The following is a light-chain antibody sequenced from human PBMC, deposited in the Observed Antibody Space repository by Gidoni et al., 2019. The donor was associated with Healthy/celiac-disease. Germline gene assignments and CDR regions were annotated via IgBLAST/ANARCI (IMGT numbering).Light chain of an antibody. Sequence: QSALTQPASVPGPPGQSITIPCTGASSVVASYNLVSWCQQHPGKAPKLMIYEGSKRPSGVSNRFSGSKSGNTASLTISGLQAEDEADYYCCSYAGNSTWVFGGGTKLTVL. CDR2: EGS. J-gene: IGLJ3*02. CDR3: CSYAGNSTWV. CDR1: SSVVASYNL. V-gene: IGLV2-23*01.